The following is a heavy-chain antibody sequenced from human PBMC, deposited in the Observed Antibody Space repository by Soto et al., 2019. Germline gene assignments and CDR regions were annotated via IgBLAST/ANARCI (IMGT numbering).Heavy chain of an antibody. Sequence: SETLSLTCTVFSGSIRSYHWTWIRQPPGKGLEWIGDIYYTGSGNYNPSLKSRVTMSVDTSKSQFSLKLRSVTAADTAVYYCARRHGPFDFWGQGTLVT. CDR2: IYYTGSG. J-gene: IGHJ4*02. CDR1: SGSIRSYH. CDR3: ARRHGPFDF. V-gene: IGHV4-59*01.